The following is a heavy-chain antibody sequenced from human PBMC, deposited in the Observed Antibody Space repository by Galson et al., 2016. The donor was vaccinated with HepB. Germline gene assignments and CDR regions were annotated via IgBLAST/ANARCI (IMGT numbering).Heavy chain of an antibody. CDR1: GGSISSFY. CDR2: IYYSGSTSGGT. CDR3: ARVRGEEVASYFDY. V-gene: IGHV4-59*01. Sequence: SETLSLTCTVSGGSISSFYWSWIRQPPGKGLEWIGYIYYSGSTSGGTNYTPSLKSRVTMSVDTSKNQLSLKLSSVTPADTAMYYCARVRGEEVASYFDYWGQATRVTVSS. D-gene: IGHD3-16*01. J-gene: IGHJ4*02.